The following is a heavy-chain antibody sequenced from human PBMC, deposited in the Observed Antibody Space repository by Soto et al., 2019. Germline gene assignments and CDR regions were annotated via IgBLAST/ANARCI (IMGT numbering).Heavy chain of an antibody. Sequence: SLTCTVSGGSISSGAYYWSWIRQHPGKGLEWIGYIYHSGSTYYNPSLESRVTLSVDTSRKQFSLKVSSVTAADTAVYYCARANYFDSSGPFDYWGPGTLVTVSS. CDR2: IYHSGST. V-gene: IGHV4-31*03. CDR3: ARANYFDSSGPFDY. D-gene: IGHD3-22*01. J-gene: IGHJ4*02. CDR1: GGSISSGAYY.